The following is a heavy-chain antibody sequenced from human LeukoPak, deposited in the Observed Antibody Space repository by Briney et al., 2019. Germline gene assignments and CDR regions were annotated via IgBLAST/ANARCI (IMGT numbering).Heavy chain of an antibody. CDR2: ISYDGNNK. Sequence: GRSLRLSCAASGFTFSSYGMHWVRQAPGKGLEWVAVISYDGNNKYYADSVKGRFTISRDNSKNTLYLQMDNLRAEDTVVYYCVKYHTKWLPRGGFDYWGQGTLVTVSS. CDR3: VKYHTKWLPRGGFDY. D-gene: IGHD6-19*01. J-gene: IGHJ4*02. CDR1: GFTFSSYG. V-gene: IGHV3-30*18.